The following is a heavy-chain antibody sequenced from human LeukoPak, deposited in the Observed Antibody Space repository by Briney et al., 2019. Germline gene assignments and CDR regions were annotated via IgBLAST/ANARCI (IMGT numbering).Heavy chain of an antibody. CDR2: ISGSGGST. CDR1: GFTFSSYA. V-gene: IGHV3-23*01. J-gene: IGHJ6*02. Sequence: QPGGSLRLSCAAPGFTFSSYAMSWVRQAPGKGLEWVSAISGSGGSTYYADSVKGRFTISRDNSKNTLYLQMNSLRAEDTAVYYCARAHDATLYYYYYYGMDVWGQGTTVTVSS. CDR3: ARAHDATLYYYYYYGMDV.